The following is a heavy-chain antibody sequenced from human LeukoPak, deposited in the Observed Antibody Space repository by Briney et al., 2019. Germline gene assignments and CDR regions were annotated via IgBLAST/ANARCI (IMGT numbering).Heavy chain of an antibody. CDR2: IYAGDSST. D-gene: IGHD3-16*01. J-gene: IGHJ4*02. CDR3: ARHSCYDS. CDR1: GFTFSTYS. Sequence: GESLKISCKGSGFTFSTYSFAWVRQMPGKGLEWMGVIYAGDSSTRYGPSFQGQVAISVDKSISTAYLQWSSLKASDSATYYCARHSCYDSWGQGTLVTVSS. V-gene: IGHV5-51*01.